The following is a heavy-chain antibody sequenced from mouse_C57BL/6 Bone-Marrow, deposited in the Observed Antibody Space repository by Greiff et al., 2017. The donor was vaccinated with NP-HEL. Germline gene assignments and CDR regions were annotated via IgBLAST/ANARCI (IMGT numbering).Heavy chain of an antibody. CDR1: GFTFSDFY. V-gene: IGHV7-1*01. Sequence: DVMLVESGGGLVQSGRSLRLSCATSGFTFSDFYMEWVRQAPGKGLEWIAASRNKANDYTTEYSASVKGRFIVSRDTSQSILYLQMNALRAEDTAIYYCARDAHYYGSSPWYFDVWGTGTTVTVSS. J-gene: IGHJ1*03. CDR2: SRNKANDYTT. CDR3: ARDAHYYGSSPWYFDV. D-gene: IGHD1-1*01.